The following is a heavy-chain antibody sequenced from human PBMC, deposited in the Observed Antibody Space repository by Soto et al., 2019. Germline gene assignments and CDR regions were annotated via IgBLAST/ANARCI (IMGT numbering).Heavy chain of an antibody. J-gene: IGHJ3*02. CDR2: IDPSDSYT. CDR3: ARHPTSDCGGDCSSDAFDI. CDR1: GYSFTSYW. D-gene: IGHD2-21*02. Sequence: GESLKISCKGSGYSFTSYWISWVRQMPGKGLEWMGRIDPSDSYTNYSPSFQGHVTISADKSISTAYLQWSSLKASDTAMYYCARHPTSDCGGDCSSDAFDIWGQGTMVTVSS. V-gene: IGHV5-10-1*01.